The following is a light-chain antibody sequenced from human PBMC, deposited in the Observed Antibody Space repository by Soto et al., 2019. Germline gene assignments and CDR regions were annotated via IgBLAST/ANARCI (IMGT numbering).Light chain of an antibody. Sequence: RVMTQSPPSLSLSPGDSATLSCRASQSVISDYLAWYQLKPGQAPWFLIYGASNRATGIRDRFSGSGSGTDFTLTISRLEPEDSAVYYCQQYGSSGLNFGGGTKVDIK. J-gene: IGKJ4*01. V-gene: IGKV3-20*01. CDR1: QSVISDY. CDR3: QQYGSSGLN. CDR2: GAS.